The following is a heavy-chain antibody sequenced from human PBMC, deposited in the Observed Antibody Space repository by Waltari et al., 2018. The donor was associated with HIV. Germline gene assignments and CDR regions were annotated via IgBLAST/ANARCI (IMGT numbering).Heavy chain of an antibody. J-gene: IGHJ4*02. CDR2: MYSGGTT. CDR3: VRDPLWRGGNRGLTPH. CDR1: GIPVPRNY. V-gene: IGHV3-66*01. D-gene: IGHD3-10*01. Sequence: EVKLVVYGEGLGQPVGPVRRPCVASGIPVPRNYMIWARQAPGKGLEWVSIMYSGGTTHYADSVRGRFPISRDNSKSTLFLQINSLRAEDTSIYYCVRDPLWRGGNRGLTPHWGQGTLVTVSA.